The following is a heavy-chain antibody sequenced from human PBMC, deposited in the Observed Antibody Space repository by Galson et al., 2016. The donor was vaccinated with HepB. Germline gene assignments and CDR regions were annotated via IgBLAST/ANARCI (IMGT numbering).Heavy chain of an antibody. J-gene: IGHJ4*02. CDR3: ARSGTTLLLDS. V-gene: IGHV3-11*01. CDR2: ISTSGNTI. Sequence: SLRLSCAASGFTFRDYYMSWIRQAPGKGLEWFSYISTSGNTIYYADSVKGRFTIYRDNRKNSMYLQMDNLRAEDTAGYYCARSGTTLLLDSWGQGTLVTVSS. D-gene: IGHD1-7*01. CDR1: GFTFRDYY.